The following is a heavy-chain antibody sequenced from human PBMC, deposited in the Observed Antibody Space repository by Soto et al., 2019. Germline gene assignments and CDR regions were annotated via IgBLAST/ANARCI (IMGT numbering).Heavy chain of an antibody. CDR1: GFTFSSYS. D-gene: IGHD2-2*01. V-gene: IGHV3-21*01. CDR3: ARDLYPDIVVVPAAIDY. Sequence: GGSLRLSCAASGFTFSSYSMNWVRQAPGKGLEWVSSISSSSSYIYYADSVKGRFTISRDNAKNSLYLQMNSLRAEDTAVYYCARDLYPDIVVVPAAIDYWGQGTLVTVSS. J-gene: IGHJ4*02. CDR2: ISSSSSYI.